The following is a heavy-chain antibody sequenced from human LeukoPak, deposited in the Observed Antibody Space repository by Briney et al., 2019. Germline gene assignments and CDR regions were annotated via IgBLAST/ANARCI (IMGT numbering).Heavy chain of an antibody. CDR1: GYTLTSYG. J-gene: IGHJ4*02. CDR2: ISAYNGNT. V-gene: IGHV1-18*01. D-gene: IGHD1-26*01. CDR3: ARGTVGATACFDY. Sequence: ASVKVSCKASGYTLTSYGISWVRQAPGQGLEWMGSISAYNGNTYYAQKLQGRVTMTTDTSTSTAYMELSSLRSEDTAVYYCARGTVGATACFDYWGQGTLVTVSS.